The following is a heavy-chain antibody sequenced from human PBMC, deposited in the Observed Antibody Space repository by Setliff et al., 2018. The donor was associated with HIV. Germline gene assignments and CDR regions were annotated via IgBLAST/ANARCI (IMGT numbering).Heavy chain of an antibody. V-gene: IGHV3-23*01. D-gene: IGHD2-15*01. CDR3: ARDHGDWWWFFDS. CDR1: GFPFDRSA. CDR2: ISANGGAS. J-gene: IGHJ4*02. Sequence: GESLKISCAASGFPFDRSAMTWVRQAPGKGPECVSVISANGGASKYADSVAGRFTISRDNSKNTLYLQMESLRAEDTAVYYCARDHGDWWWFFDSWGQGTRVTVSS.